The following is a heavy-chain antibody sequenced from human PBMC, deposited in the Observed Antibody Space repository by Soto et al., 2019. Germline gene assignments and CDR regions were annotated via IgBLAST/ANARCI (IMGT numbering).Heavy chain of an antibody. CDR3: ASPVNYYYYYMDV. CDR2: INYSGST. Sequence: QLQLQESGPGLVKPSETLSLTCTVSGGSISSSTSYWGWIRQPPGKGLEWIGSINYSGSTYYSPSLKSRVTISADTSKNQCSLKLSSVTAADTAVYYCASPVNYYYYYMDVWGKGTMVTVSS. CDR1: GGSISSSTSY. V-gene: IGHV4-39*01. J-gene: IGHJ6*03.